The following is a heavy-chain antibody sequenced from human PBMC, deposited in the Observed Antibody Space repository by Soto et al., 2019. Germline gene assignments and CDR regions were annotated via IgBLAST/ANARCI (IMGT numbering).Heavy chain of an antibody. Sequence: GGSLRLSCAASGFTFSSYGMHWVRQAPGKGLEWVAVIWYDGSNKYYADSVKGRFTISRDNSKNTLYLQMNSLRAEDTAVYYCARASGSYYNYYYGMDVWGQGTTVTVSS. D-gene: IGHD1-26*01. CDR2: IWYDGSNK. V-gene: IGHV3-33*01. CDR3: ARASGSYYNYYYGMDV. CDR1: GFTFSSYG. J-gene: IGHJ6*02.